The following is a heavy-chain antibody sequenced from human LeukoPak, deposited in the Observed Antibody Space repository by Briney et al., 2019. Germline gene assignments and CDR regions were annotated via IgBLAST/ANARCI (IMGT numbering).Heavy chain of an antibody. CDR1: GYSFTSYW. Sequence: GESLQISCKGSGYSFTSYWIGWVRQMPGKGLEWMGIIYPGDSDTRYSPSFQGQVTISADKSISTAYLQWSSLKASDTAMYYCARHGGYCSSTSCPPSGGFDYWGQGTLVTVSS. CDR2: IYPGDSDT. V-gene: IGHV5-51*01. CDR3: ARHGGYCSSTSCPPSGGFDY. D-gene: IGHD2-2*03. J-gene: IGHJ4*02.